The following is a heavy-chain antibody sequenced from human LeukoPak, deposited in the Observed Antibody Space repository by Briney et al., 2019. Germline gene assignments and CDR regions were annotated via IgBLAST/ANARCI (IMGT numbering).Heavy chain of an antibody. CDR2: IYYSGST. Sequence: SETLSLTCTVSGGSTSSYYWSWIRQPPGKGLEWIGYIYYSGSTNYNPSLKSRVTISVDTSKNQFSLKLSSVTAADTAVYYYARRLLDSSGYDYWGQGTLVTVSS. D-gene: IGHD3-22*01. J-gene: IGHJ4*02. V-gene: IGHV4-59*01. CDR3: ARRLLDSSGYDY. CDR1: GGSTSSYY.